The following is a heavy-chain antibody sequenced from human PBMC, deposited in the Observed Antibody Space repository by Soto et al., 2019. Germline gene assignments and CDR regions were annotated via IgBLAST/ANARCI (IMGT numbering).Heavy chain of an antibody. CDR3: ARGGFYGDYFDY. V-gene: IGHV3-48*03. CDR2: TSSRSSYI. D-gene: IGHD4-17*01. J-gene: IGHJ4*02. CDR1: GFTFSSYE. Sequence: EVQLVESGGGLVQPGGSLRLSCAASGFTFSSYEMNWVRQAPGKGLEWVSSTSSRSSYIYYTDSVKGRFSISRDNAKDSLYLQMNSLRAEDTAVYYCARGGFYGDYFDYWGQGTLVTVSS.